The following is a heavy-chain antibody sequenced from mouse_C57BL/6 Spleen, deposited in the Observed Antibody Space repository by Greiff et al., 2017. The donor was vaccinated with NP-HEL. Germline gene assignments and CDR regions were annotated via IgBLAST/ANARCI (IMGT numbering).Heavy chain of an antibody. CDR3: ARHSTMPKGYYAMDY. D-gene: IGHD1-1*02. CDR2: ISSGGSYT. Sequence: EVQRVESGGDLVKPGGSLKLSCAASGFTFSSYGMSWVRQTPDKRLEWVATISSGGSYTYYPDSVKGRFTISRDNAKNTLYLQMSSLKSEDTAMYYCARHSTMPKGYYAMDYWGQGTSVTVSS. J-gene: IGHJ4*01. CDR1: GFTFSSYG. V-gene: IGHV5-6*01.